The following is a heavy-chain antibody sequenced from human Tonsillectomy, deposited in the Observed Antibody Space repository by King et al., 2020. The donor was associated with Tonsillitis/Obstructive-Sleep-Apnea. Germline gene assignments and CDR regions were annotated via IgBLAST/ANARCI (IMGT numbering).Heavy chain of an antibody. Sequence: VQLVESGGGLVKPGGSLRLSCAASGFTFSNAWMSWVRQAPGKGLEWVGRIKSKTDGGTTDYAAPVKGRFTISRDDSKNTLYLQMNSLKTEDTAVYYCTTGQIFRFLEWALKARNYYYMDVWGKGTTVTVSS. J-gene: IGHJ6*03. CDR1: GFTFSNAW. D-gene: IGHD3-3*01. CDR2: IKSKTDGGTT. CDR3: TTGQIFRFLEWALKARNYYYMDV. V-gene: IGHV3-15*01.